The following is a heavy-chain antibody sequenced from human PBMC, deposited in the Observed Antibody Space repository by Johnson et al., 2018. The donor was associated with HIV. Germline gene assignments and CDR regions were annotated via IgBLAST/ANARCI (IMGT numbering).Heavy chain of an antibody. CDR3: AREGIVGATGPGPTLQDAFDI. J-gene: IGHJ3*02. V-gene: IGHV3-66*01. D-gene: IGHD1-26*01. Sequence: VLLVESGGGLVQPGGSLRLSCAASGFTVSSNYMSWVRQAPGKGLEWVSVFYSDSNTYSSDSVKGRFTISRDNSKNTLYLQMNSLRAEDTAVYYCAREGIVGATGPGPTLQDAFDIWGQGTMVTVSS. CDR1: GFTVSSNY. CDR2: FYSDSNT.